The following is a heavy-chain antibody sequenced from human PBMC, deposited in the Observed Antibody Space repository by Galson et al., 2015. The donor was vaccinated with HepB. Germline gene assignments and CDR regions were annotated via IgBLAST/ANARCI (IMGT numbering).Heavy chain of an antibody. V-gene: IGHV3-23*01. CDR2: ISASGNIT. Sequence: SLRLSCAASGFIFSSYAMSWVRQAPGKGLEWVSGISASGNITYYADPVKGRFTISRDNSKNTLDLQMNSLKAEDTAVYYCAKWLDRSANGGVDYWGQGTLVTVSS. CDR1: GFIFSSYA. CDR3: AKWLDRSANGGVDY. J-gene: IGHJ4*02. D-gene: IGHD3-22*01.